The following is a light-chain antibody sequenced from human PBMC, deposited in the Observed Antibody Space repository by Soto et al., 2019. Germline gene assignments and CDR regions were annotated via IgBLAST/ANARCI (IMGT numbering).Light chain of an antibody. J-gene: IGKJ5*01. CDR3: QQYNNWPIT. Sequence: IVRPQSPATLSVSPGETATLSCMTSQSVDSLLAWYQQKPGQAPRLLIYRASTRTTGIPARFSGSGSGTEFTLTINSLQSEDFAVYYCQQYNNWPITFGQGTRLEIK. CDR2: RAS. V-gene: IGKV3-15*01. CDR1: QSVDSL.